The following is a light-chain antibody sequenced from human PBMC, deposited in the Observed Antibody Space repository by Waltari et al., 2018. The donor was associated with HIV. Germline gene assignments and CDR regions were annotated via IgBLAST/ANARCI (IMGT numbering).Light chain of an antibody. J-gene: IGKJ1*01. CDR3: QQYNNWPST. V-gene: IGKV3-15*01. Sequence: ILITQSSATLSVSPGERATPSCRASQSVSSNLAWYQQKPGQAPRLLIYGASTRATGIPARFRGSGSGTEFTLTISSLQSEDFAVYYCQQYNNWPSTFGQGTKVEIK. CDR2: GAS. CDR1: QSVSSN.